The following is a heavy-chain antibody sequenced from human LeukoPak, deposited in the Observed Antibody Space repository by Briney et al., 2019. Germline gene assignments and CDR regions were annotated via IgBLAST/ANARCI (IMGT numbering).Heavy chain of an antibody. D-gene: IGHD3-16*01. Sequence: SETLSLTCAVSGGSISSRNWWSWVRQPPGKGLEWIGEIHHSGSTNYNPSLKSRVTISVDTSKNQFSLKLSSVTAADTAVYYCARGGIMFDPWGQGTLVTVSS. V-gene: IGHV4-4*02. J-gene: IGHJ5*02. CDR3: ARGGIMFDP. CDR1: GGSISSRNW. CDR2: IHHSGST.